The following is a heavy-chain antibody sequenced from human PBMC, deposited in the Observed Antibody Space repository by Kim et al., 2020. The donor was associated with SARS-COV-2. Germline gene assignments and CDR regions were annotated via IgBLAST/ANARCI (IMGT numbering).Heavy chain of an antibody. D-gene: IGHD6-13*01. CDR1: GGSISSSNW. Sequence: SETLSLTCAVSGGSISSSNWWSWVRQPPGKGLEWIGEIYHSGSTNYNPSLKSRVTISVDKSKNQFSLKLSSVTAADTAVYYCARVGRGIAAHRGFDPWGQGTLVTVSS. V-gene: IGHV4-4*02. CDR3: ARVGRGIAAHRGFDP. J-gene: IGHJ5*02. CDR2: IYHSGST.